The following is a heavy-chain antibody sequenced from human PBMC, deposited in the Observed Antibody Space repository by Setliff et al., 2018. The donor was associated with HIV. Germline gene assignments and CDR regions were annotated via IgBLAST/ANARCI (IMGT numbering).Heavy chain of an antibody. V-gene: IGHV4-38-2*01. Sequence: SEILSLTCAVSGYSISSGYYWGWIRQPPGKGLEWIGSIYHSGSTYYNPSLKSRVTISVDTSKNQFSLKLSSVTAADTAVYYCARRSGWYDYWGQGTLVTVSS. J-gene: IGHJ4*02. CDR3: ARRSGWYDY. CDR1: GYSISSGYY. D-gene: IGHD6-19*01. CDR2: IYHSGST.